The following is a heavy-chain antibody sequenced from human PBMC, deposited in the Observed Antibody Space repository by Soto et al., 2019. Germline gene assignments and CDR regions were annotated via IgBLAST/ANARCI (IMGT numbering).Heavy chain of an antibody. CDR1: GFTFISFG. V-gene: IGHV3-30*18. Sequence: QVQLVESGGSVVQPGRSLRLSCAASGFTFISFGMYWVRKAPGKGLECVAVISHDGGSQYYGDSVKGRFTISRDNSKNTLYLLMNSLRADDTAVYYCAKGGYSSSWYVDYWGQGALVTVSS. D-gene: IGHD6-13*01. CDR2: ISHDGGSQ. J-gene: IGHJ4*02. CDR3: AKGGYSSSWYVDY.